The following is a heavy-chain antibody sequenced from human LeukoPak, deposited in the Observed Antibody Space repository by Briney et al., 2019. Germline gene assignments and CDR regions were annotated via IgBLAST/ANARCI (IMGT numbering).Heavy chain of an antibody. V-gene: IGHV3-23*01. CDR1: GITLSNYG. J-gene: IGHJ4*02. CDR3: AKRGVVIRVILVGFHKEAYFFDS. D-gene: IGHD3-22*01. Sequence: GALRLSCAVSGITLSNYGMSWVRQAPGKGLEWVAGISGSGGGTNYADSVKGRFTISRDNPKNTLYLQMNSLRAEDTAVYFCAKRGVVIRVILVGFHKEAYFFDSWGQGALVTVSS. CDR2: ISGSGGGT.